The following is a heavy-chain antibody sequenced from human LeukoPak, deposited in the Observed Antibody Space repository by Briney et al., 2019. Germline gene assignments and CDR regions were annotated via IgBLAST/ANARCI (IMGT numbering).Heavy chain of an antibody. V-gene: IGHV4-39*07. CDR1: GGSVSGGSYY. CDR2: INHSGST. D-gene: IGHD3-10*01. CDR3: ARGPLLWFGELFDY. J-gene: IGHJ4*02. Sequence: SGTLSLTCTVSGGSVSGGSYYWSWIRQPPGKGLEWIGEINHSGSTNYNPSLKSRVTISVDTSKNQFSLKLSSVTAADTAVYYCARGPLLWFGELFDYWGQGTLVTVSS.